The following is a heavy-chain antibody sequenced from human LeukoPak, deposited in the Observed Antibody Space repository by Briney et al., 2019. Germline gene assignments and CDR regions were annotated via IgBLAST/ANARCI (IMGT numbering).Heavy chain of an antibody. Sequence: SETLSLTCAVYGGSFSGYYWSWIRQPPGKGLEWIGGINHSGSTNYNPSLKSRVTISVDTSKNQFSLKLSSVTAADTAVYYCARESPRYDFWSGHGGIYYFDYWGQGTLVTVSS. V-gene: IGHV4-34*01. J-gene: IGHJ4*02. D-gene: IGHD3-3*01. CDR1: GGSFSGYY. CDR2: INHSGST. CDR3: ARESPRYDFWSGHGGIYYFDY.